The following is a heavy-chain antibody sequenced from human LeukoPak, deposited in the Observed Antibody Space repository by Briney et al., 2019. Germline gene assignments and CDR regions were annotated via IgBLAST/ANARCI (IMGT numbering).Heavy chain of an antibody. J-gene: IGHJ4*02. CDR2: INSDGSST. CDR3: ARVASNCGGDCYLFDY. D-gene: IGHD2-21*02. V-gene: IGHV3-74*01. Sequence: GGSLRLSCAASGFTFSSYWMHWVRQAPGKGLVWVSRINSDGSSTSYADSVKGRFTISRDNAKNTLYLQMNSLRAEDTAVYYRARVASNCGGDCYLFDYWGQGTLVTVSS. CDR1: GFTFSSYW.